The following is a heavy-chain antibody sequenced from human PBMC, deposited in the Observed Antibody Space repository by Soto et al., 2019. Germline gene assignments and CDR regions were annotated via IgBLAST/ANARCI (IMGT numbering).Heavy chain of an antibody. Sequence: ASVKISCKASGFNFVDHGFSWVRQATGQALEWMGWMNPNSGNTGYAQKFQGRVTMTRNTSISTAYMELSSLRSEDTAVYYCARDSGWYGYWGQGTLVTVSS. D-gene: IGHD6-19*01. CDR2: MNPNSGNT. CDR1: GFNFVDHG. V-gene: IGHV1-8*02. J-gene: IGHJ4*02. CDR3: ARDSGWYGY.